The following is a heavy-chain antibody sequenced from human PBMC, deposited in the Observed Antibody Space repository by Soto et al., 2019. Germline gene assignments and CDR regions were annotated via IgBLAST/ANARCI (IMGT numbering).Heavy chain of an antibody. Sequence: ASVKVSCKASGYTFTSYDINWVRQATGQGLEWMGWMNPNVGNTKYAQKFQGRVTMTRNTSIDTAYMELSRLKSDDTAVYYCSRGPSHGAFDCWGQGTSVTVSS. D-gene: IGHD5-18*01. V-gene: IGHV1-8*01. CDR2: MNPNVGNT. CDR3: SRGPSHGAFDC. J-gene: IGHJ4*02. CDR1: GYTFTSYD.